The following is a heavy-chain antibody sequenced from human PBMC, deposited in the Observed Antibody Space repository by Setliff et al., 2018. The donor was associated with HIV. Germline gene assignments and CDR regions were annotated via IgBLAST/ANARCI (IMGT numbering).Heavy chain of an antibody. CDR2: INYSGST. CDR1: GGSISSDSYY. J-gene: IGHJ3*02. CDR3: AREGAYSDAFDI. V-gene: IGHV4-39*07. Sequence: SETLSLTCTVSGGSISSDSYYWGWIRQPPGKGLEWIASINYSGSTNYNPSLKSRVTISVGTSKNQFSLKLSSVTAADTAVYYCAREGAYSDAFDIRGQGTMVTVSS. D-gene: IGHD2-21*01.